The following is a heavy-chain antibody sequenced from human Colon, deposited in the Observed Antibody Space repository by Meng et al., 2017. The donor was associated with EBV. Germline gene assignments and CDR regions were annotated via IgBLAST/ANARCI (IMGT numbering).Heavy chain of an antibody. D-gene: IGHD6-19*01. CDR3: ARGEPVPGHFLKS. CDR2: INHSGNT. J-gene: IGHJ5*02. V-gene: IGHV4-34*01. CDR1: CGSLSGYY. Sequence: QVQLRQWGAGLLKPPEALFPTCSVSCGSLSGYYWSWIRQPPGKGLEWIGEINHSGNTNYNPSLKSRVTISIDTSKNQFSLKLSSVTDADTAVYFCARGEPVPGHFLKSWGQGTLVTVSS.